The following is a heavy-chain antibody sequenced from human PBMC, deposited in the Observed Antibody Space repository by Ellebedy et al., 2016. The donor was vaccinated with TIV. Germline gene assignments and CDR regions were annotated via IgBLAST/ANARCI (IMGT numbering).Heavy chain of an antibody. J-gene: IGHJ6*03. CDR3: ARRNVELLTVEDYYYYMDV. CDR2: ISYSAIN. CDR1: GASITSSGNY. D-gene: IGHD2-15*01. V-gene: IGHV4-39*07. Sequence: SETLSLTCSVSGASITSSGNYWGWIRQPPGKGLEWIGSISYSAINYYDPSLKSRVTISVDTSKNQFSLRLSSVTAADTAVYYCARRNVELLTVEDYYYYMDVWGKGTTVTVSS.